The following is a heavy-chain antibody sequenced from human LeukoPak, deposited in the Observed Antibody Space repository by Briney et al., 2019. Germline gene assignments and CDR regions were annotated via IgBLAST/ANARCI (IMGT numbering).Heavy chain of an antibody. Sequence: ASVKVSCKVSGYTLTELSMHWVRQAPGKGLEWMGGFDPEDGETIYAQKFQGRVTMTEDTSTDTAYMELSSLRSEDTAVYYCATTRGGSYYMDVWGKGTTVTVSS. CDR1: GYTLTELS. CDR3: ATTRGGSYYMDV. D-gene: IGHD2-2*01. J-gene: IGHJ6*03. CDR2: FDPEDGET. V-gene: IGHV1-24*01.